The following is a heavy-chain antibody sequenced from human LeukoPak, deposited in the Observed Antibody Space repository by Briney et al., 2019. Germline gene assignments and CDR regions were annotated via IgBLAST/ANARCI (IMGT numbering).Heavy chain of an antibody. CDR3: ARLGYYGSGTFGLPDAFDI. CDR2: IYPRDSDT. D-gene: IGHD3-10*01. V-gene: IGHV5-51*01. CDR1: GYSFTNYW. J-gene: IGHJ3*02. Sequence: GESLKISCEGSGYSFTNYWIGWVRKMPGKGLEWKGIIYPRDSDTRYSPSFQGQVTISADKSISTAYLQWSSLKASDTAMYFCARLGYYGSGTFGLPDAFDIWGQGTMVTVSS.